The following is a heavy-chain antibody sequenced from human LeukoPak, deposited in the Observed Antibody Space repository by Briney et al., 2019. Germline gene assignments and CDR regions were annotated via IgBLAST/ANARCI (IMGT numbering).Heavy chain of an antibody. CDR3: AKVPPSDY. CDR1: GFTFSSYG. J-gene: IGHJ4*02. V-gene: IGHV3-30*18. Sequence: GGSLRPSCAASGFTFSSYGMHWVRQAPGKGLEWVAVISYDGSNKYYADSVKGRFTISRDNSKNTLYLQMNSLRAEDTAVYYCAKVPPSDYWGQGTLVTVSS. CDR2: ISYDGSNK.